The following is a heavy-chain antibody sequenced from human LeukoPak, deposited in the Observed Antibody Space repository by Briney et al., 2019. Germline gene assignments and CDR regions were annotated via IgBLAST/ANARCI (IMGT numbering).Heavy chain of an antibody. CDR1: GYTFTSYY. CDR3: ARVRQWELPWFDP. D-gene: IGHD1-26*01. V-gene: IGHV1-46*01. J-gene: IGHJ5*02. CDR2: INPSGGST. Sequence: ASVKVSCKASGYTFTSYYMHWVRQAPGQGLEWMGIINPSGGSTSYAQKSQGGVTMTRDTSTSTVYMELSSLRSEDTAVYYCARVRQWELPWFDPWGQGTLVTVSS.